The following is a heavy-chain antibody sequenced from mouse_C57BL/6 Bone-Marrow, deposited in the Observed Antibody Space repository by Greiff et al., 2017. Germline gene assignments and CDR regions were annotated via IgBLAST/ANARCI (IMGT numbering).Heavy chain of an antibody. J-gene: IGHJ1*03. D-gene: IGHD3-1*01. CDR2: IWSGGST. Sequence: VQLQQSGPGLVQPSQSLSITCTVSGFSLTSYGVHWVRQSPGTGLSWLGVIWSGGSTDCNAAFISRLSISTDNSKSQVFFKMNGLQADDTAIYYCASPPRSSSYWYFDVWGTGTTVTVSS. CDR1: GFSLTSYG. CDR3: ASPPRSSSYWYFDV. V-gene: IGHV2-2*01.